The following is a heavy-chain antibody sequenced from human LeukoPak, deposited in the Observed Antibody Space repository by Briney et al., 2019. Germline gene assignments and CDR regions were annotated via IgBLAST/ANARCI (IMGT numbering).Heavy chain of an antibody. Sequence: GGSLRLSCAASGFTFSSYSMNWVRQAPGKGLEWVSSISSSSSYIYYADSVKGRFTISRDNAKNSLYLQMNSLRAEDTAVYYCARANYYDSGFLRGTTGGVWGQGTTVTVSS. CDR2: ISSSSSYI. V-gene: IGHV3-21*01. CDR1: GFTFSSYS. D-gene: IGHD3-22*01. J-gene: IGHJ6*02. CDR3: ARANYYDSGFLRGTTGGV.